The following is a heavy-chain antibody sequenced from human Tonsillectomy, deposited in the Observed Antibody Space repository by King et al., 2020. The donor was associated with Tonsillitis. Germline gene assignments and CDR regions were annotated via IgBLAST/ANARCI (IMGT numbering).Heavy chain of an antibody. J-gene: IGHJ3*02. CDR1: GFTFSRHI. D-gene: IGHD6-13*01. CDR2: IASEGNTK. Sequence: VQLVESGGDVVQPGKSLRLSCVASGFTFSRHIMHWVRQAPGKGLEWVALIASEGNTKYFADFVEGRFTISRDNSRNTLDLQMNSLRTEDTSVYYCARDRGTAAGRGAFDIWGQGTMVTVSS. V-gene: IGHV3-30*01. CDR3: ARDRGTAAGRGAFDI.